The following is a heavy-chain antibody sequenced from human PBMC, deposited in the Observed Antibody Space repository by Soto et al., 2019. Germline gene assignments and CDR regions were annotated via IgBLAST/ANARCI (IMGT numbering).Heavy chain of an antibody. Sequence: SETLSLTCAVSGGSMSSYYWTWVRQSPGKALEWIGYAFYTGVTKYNPSLNSRLTISMDTSKNLLSLRLTSVTAADTALYYCARGAAGIATFDYWGQGILVTVSS. CDR3: ARGAAGIATFDY. V-gene: IGHV4-59*01. CDR1: GGSMSSYY. CDR2: AFYTGVT. J-gene: IGHJ4*02. D-gene: IGHD6-13*01.